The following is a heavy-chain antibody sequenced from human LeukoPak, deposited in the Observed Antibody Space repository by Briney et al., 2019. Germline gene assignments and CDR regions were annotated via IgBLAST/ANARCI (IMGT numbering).Heavy chain of an antibody. V-gene: IGHV3-7*01. D-gene: IGHD6-19*01. J-gene: IGHJ4*02. CDR3: ASPSHTSGSFFES. CDR1: GFTFSNYW. Sequence: GGSLRLSCSASGFTFSNYWMSWVRQAPGKGLEWVANINQDGSEKKYVYSTEGRFTISRDNAKNSLYLQMNSLRAEDTAVYYCASPSHTSGSFFESWGQGTLVTVSS. CDR2: INQDGSEK.